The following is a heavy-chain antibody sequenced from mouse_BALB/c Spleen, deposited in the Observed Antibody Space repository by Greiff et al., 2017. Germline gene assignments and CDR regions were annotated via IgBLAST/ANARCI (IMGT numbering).Heavy chain of an antibody. CDR2: IWAGGST. J-gene: IGHJ3*01. V-gene: IGHV2-9*02. D-gene: IGHD2-1*01. CDR1: GFSLTSYG. CDR3: ARDRDGNYGVWFAY. Sequence: VQRVESGPGLVAPSQSLSITCTVSGFSLTSYGVHWVRQPPGKGLEWLGVIWAGGSTNYNSALMSRLSISKDNSKSQVFLKMNSLQTDDTAMYYCARDRDGNYGVWFAYWGQGTLVTVSA.